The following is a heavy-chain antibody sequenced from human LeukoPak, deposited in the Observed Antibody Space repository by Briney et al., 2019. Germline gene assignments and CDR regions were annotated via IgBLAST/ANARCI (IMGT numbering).Heavy chain of an antibody. J-gene: IGHJ4*02. Sequence: PGGSLRLSCAASGFTFTGNGMSLVRQSPGQGLEWVSGISAGDGSSHYADSVKGRFTISVDNSKNTLYLQMNSLRAEDTAVYYCAKGGLGGYNVVFYYWGQGTLVTVSS. CDR3: AKGGLGGYNVVFYY. CDR2: ISAGDGSS. V-gene: IGHV3-23*01. CDR1: GFTFTGNG. D-gene: IGHD5-24*01.